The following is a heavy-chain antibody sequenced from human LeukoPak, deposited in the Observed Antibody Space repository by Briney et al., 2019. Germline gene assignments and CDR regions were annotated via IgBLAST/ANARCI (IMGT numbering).Heavy chain of an antibody. CDR1: EFTFSNYA. CDR3: GKECQWLDY. D-gene: IGHD6-19*01. CDR2: ISSDGKNK. Sequence: GVSLRLSCAASEFTFSNYARHWLRQAPGQGLEWLAVISSDGKNKYYADSVKGRFTLSRYNSKEMLYIKMNSLRDGDTAEYYCGKECQWLDYWGQGTLVTVSS. J-gene: IGHJ4*02. V-gene: IGHV3-30*14.